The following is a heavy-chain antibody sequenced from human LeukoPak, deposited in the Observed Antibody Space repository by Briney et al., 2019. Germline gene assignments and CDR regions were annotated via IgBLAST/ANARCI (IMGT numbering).Heavy chain of an antibody. CDR1: GYTFTAYY. CDR3: AAGSGWPYFDY. V-gene: IGHV1-24*01. Sequence: ASVKVSCKASGYTFTAYYIHWLRQAPGKGLEWMGGFDPEDGETIYAQKFQGRVTMTEDTSTDTAYMELSSLRSEDTAVYYCAAGSGWPYFDYWGQGTLVTVSS. D-gene: IGHD6-19*01. J-gene: IGHJ4*02. CDR2: FDPEDGET.